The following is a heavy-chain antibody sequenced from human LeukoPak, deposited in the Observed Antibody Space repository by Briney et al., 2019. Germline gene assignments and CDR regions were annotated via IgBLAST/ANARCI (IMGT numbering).Heavy chain of an antibody. J-gene: IGHJ4*02. V-gene: IGHV3-7*01. CDR3: ARDHGVSAAAPIDY. CDR2: IKQDGSEK. D-gene: IGHD6-13*01. CDR1: GFTFSSYW. Sequence: GGSLRLSCAASGFTFSSYWMSWVRQAPGKGLEWVANIKQDGSEKYYVDSVKGRFTISRDNAKNSLYLQMNSLRAEDTAVYYCARDHGVSAAAPIDYWGQGTLVTVSS.